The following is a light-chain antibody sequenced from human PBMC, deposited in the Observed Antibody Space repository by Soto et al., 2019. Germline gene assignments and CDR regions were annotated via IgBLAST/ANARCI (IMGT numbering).Light chain of an antibody. CDR3: QQYNNWPLT. Sequence: EFVLTQSPATLSLSPGERATLSCRASQSVNTYLAWYQQKPGQAPRLLIYDVSKRATGIPARFSGSGSGTAFTLTISSLQPEDFAVYYCQQYNNWPLTFGQGTKVDIK. CDR1: QSVNTY. J-gene: IGKJ1*01. V-gene: IGKV3-11*01. CDR2: DVS.